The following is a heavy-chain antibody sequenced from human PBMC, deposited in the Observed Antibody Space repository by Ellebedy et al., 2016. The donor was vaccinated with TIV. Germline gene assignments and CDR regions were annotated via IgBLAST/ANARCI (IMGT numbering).Heavy chain of an antibody. CDR1: GYGYTFSSYG. J-gene: IGHJ4*02. Sequence: GGSLRLXXAASGYGYTFSSYGTSWVRQAPGKGLEWVATTSAIGDITHYTDSVKGRFTLTRDNSKSTVFLQMNSLRAEDTAVYYCVRAPRGQYYFDFWGQGTLVTVSS. D-gene: IGHD5-12*01. V-gene: IGHV3-23*01. CDR2: TSAIGDIT. CDR3: VRAPRGQYYFDF.